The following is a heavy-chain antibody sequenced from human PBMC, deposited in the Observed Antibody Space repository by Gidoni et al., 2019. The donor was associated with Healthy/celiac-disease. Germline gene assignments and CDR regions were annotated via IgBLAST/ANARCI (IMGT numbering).Heavy chain of an antibody. J-gene: IGHJ6*02. CDR2: ISWNSGSI. V-gene: IGHV3-9*01. CDR1: GFTFDEYA. Sequence: EVQLVESGGGLVPPGRSLRISCAASGFTFDEYAMHWVRQAPGKGLEWVSGISWNSGSIGYADSVKGLFTISRDNAKNSLYLQMNSLRAEDTALYYCAKDISRAHYGMDVWGQGTTVTVSS. CDR3: AKDISRAHYGMDV.